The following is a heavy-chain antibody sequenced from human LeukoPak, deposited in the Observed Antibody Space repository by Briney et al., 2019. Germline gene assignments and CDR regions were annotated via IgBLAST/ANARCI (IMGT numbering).Heavy chain of an antibody. V-gene: IGHV4-30-2*01. Sequence: SQTLSLTCAVSGGSISSGGYSWSWIRQPPGKGLEWIGYIYHSGSTYYNPSLKSRVTISVDRSKNQFSLKLSSVTAADTAVYYCARRAMVTSHFDYWGQGTLVTVSS. CDR1: GGSISSGGYS. CDR2: IYHSGST. D-gene: IGHD5-18*01. CDR3: ARRAMVTSHFDY. J-gene: IGHJ4*02.